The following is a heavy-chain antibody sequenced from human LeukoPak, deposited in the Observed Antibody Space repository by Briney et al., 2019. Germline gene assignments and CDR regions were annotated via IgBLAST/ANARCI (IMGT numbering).Heavy chain of an antibody. Sequence: GGSLRLSCAASGFTFSDYYMGWIRQAPGKGLEWVSYINSGDSTVYYADSVKGRFTISRDNSKNTLYLQMNSLRAEDTAVYYCARDRVHLIAAAGYFDYWGQGTLVTVSS. CDR1: GFTFSDYY. CDR2: INSGDSTV. CDR3: ARDRVHLIAAAGYFDY. J-gene: IGHJ4*02. V-gene: IGHV3-11*04. D-gene: IGHD6-13*01.